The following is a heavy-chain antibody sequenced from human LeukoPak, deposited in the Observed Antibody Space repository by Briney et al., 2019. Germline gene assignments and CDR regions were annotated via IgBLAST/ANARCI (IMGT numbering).Heavy chain of an antibody. CDR3: AREVSLSL. D-gene: IGHD5/OR15-5a*01. V-gene: IGHV3-11*01. CDR2: ISGSGSTI. CDR1: GFTFGNYA. J-gene: IGHJ6*02. Sequence: GGSLRLSCEASGFTFGNYAMNWIRQAPGKGLEWVSYISGSGSTIYYADSVKGRFTISRDNARNSLYLQMNSLRAEDTAVYYCAREVSLSLWGQGTTVTVSS.